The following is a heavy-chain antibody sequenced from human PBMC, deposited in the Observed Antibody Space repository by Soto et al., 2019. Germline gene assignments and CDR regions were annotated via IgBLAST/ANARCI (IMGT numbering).Heavy chain of an antibody. D-gene: IGHD6-19*01. Sequence: QVQLVQSGAEVKKPGASVKVSCKASGYTFTSYGISWVRQAPGQGLEWMGWISAYNGNTNNAQKLQGRFTMTTDTPTCTTYMKLRSLRSDDTAVYYCATRVYSSGWYAAADFDYWGQGTLVTVSA. CDR1: GYTFTSYG. CDR3: ATRVYSSGWYAAADFDY. V-gene: IGHV1-18*01. CDR2: ISAYNGNT. J-gene: IGHJ4*02.